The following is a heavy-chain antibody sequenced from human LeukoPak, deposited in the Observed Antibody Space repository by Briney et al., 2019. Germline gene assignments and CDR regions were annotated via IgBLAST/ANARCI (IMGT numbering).Heavy chain of an antibody. CDR2: IYSGGNT. CDR3: AREYSSGWYALGY. Sequence: PGGSLRLSRAASGFTVSSNYMSWVRQAPGKGLEWVSVIYSGGNTYYADSVKGRFTISRDNSKNTLYLQMNSLRAEDTAVYYCAREYSSGWYALGYWGQGTLVTVSS. CDR1: GFTVSSNY. J-gene: IGHJ4*02. V-gene: IGHV3-53*01. D-gene: IGHD6-19*01.